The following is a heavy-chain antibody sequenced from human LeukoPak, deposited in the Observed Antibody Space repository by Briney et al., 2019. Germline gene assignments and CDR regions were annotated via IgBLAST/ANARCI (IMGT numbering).Heavy chain of an antibody. Sequence: GGSLRLSCAASGFTFDDYTMHWVRQAPGKGLEWVSLISWDGGSTYYADSVKGRFTISRDNSKNSLYLQMNSLRIEDIALYYCAKDGACGDPYRCYMDVWGKGTTVTVSS. CDR3: AKDGACGDPYRCYMDV. CDR2: ISWDGGST. CDR1: GFTFDDYT. D-gene: IGHD3-16*02. V-gene: IGHV3-43*01. J-gene: IGHJ6*03.